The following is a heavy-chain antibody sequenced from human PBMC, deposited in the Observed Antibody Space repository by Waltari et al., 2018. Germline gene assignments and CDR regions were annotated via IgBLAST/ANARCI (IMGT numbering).Heavy chain of an antibody. CDR3: ARGFDGXPXDY. CDR1: GGSFSSNDW. D-gene: IGHD3-3*01. J-gene: IGHJ4*02. CDR2: IHHSGST. V-gene: IGHV4-4*02. Sequence: QVLXKESGSGLVKPSGTLSLACDVPGGSFSSNDWWSWVRQPPGKGLEWIGEIHHSGSTKYNPSLKSRVVMSXDTXKNQVXLTMESVSXAXXAVYYCARGFDGXPXDYWGQGILVIVSS.